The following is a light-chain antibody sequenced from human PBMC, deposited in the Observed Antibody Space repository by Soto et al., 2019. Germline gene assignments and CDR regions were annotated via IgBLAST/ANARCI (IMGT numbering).Light chain of an antibody. CDR3: QQYNTYPCT. CDR1: QTINNW. Sequence: DVQMTQSPSTLSASVGDRVTITCRASQTINNWLAWYQQRPGKAPTFLIYKTSTLETGVPSRFSGSGSGTEFTLTISSLQPEDCAICYCQQYNTYPCTFGQGTRV. J-gene: IGKJ1*01. V-gene: IGKV1-5*03. CDR2: KTS.